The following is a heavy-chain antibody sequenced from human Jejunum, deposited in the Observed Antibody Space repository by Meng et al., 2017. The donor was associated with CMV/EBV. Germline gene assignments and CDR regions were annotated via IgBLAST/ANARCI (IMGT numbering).Heavy chain of an antibody. CDR3: ALTEYCSSTTCYSLAQRWFDP. V-gene: IGHV4-59*01. CDR1: YY. D-gene: IGHD2-2*01. J-gene: IGHJ5*02. CDR2: VSDTGST. Sequence: YYWSWIRQPPGKGLEWIGYVSDTGSTHYSPSLKSRVTMSVDTSKNQISLELTSVTAADTAVYYCALTEYCSSTTCYSLAQRWFDPWGQGTLVTVSS.